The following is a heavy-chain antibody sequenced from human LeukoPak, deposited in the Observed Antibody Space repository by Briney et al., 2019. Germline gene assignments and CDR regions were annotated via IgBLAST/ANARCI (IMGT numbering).Heavy chain of an antibody. Sequence: ASVKVSCKVSGYTLTELSMHWVRQAPGKGLEWMGGFDPEDGETIYAQKFQGRVTMTEDTSTDTAYMELSSLRSEDTAVYYCARDYGSSWYEDAFDIWGQGTMVTVSS. V-gene: IGHV1-24*01. CDR1: GYTLTELS. CDR3: ARDYGSSWYEDAFDI. D-gene: IGHD6-13*01. CDR2: FDPEDGET. J-gene: IGHJ3*02.